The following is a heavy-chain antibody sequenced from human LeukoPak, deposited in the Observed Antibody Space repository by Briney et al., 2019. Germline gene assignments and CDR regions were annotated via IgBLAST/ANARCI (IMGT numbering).Heavy chain of an antibody. CDR3: ARGLPYGSGSYYPSPHFDY. D-gene: IGHD3-10*01. V-gene: IGHV4-34*01. CDR2: INHSGST. CDR1: GGSFSGYY. Sequence: SETLSLTCAVYGGSFSGYYWSWIRQPPGKGLEWIGEINHSGSTNYNPSLKSRVTISVDTSKNQFSLKLSSVTAADTAVYYCARGLPYGSGSYYPSPHFDYWGQGTLVTVSS. J-gene: IGHJ4*02.